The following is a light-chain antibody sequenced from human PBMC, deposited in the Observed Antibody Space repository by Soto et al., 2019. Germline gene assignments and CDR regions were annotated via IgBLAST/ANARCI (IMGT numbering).Light chain of an antibody. CDR1: QGIRNF. V-gene: IGKV1-27*01. CDR2: AAS. J-gene: IGKJ3*01. CDR3: QKYSSVLV. Sequence: DIQMTQSPTSLSASVGDRVTITCRASQGIRNFVAWYQQKPGKAPKLLIYAASTLQSGVPSRFSGSGSGTDFTLTLNRLHAEDGASNFCQKYSSVLVVGPGTQVEIK.